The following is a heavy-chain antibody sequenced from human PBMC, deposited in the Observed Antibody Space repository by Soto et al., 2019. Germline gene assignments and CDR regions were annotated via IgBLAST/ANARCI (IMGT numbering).Heavy chain of an antibody. D-gene: IGHD3-10*01. Sequence: GGSLRLSCAASGFSVSSNYMRWVRQAPGKGLEWVSVIYSGGSTYYADSVKGRFTISRHNSENTLYLQMNSLRAEDTAVYYCARAAWGLWFGYMDIWGKGTTVTVSS. CDR2: IYSGGST. V-gene: IGHV3-53*04. CDR3: ARAAWGLWFGYMDI. J-gene: IGHJ6*03. CDR1: GFSVSSNY.